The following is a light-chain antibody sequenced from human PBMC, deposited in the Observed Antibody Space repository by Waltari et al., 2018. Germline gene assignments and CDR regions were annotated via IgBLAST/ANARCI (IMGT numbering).Light chain of an antibody. J-gene: IGLJ3*02. CDR3: AAWDDTLSAVM. CDR2: KTD. CDR1: RSNIEIKY. V-gene: IGLV1-47*01. Sequence: QSVLTQPPSASGTPGQRVTISCSGSRSNIEIKYVYWYQQLPGAAPKLLISKTDQRPSGVPDRVSACKAGTSASLVISGIRSEAEADYYCAAWDDTLSAVMFGGGTTMTVL.